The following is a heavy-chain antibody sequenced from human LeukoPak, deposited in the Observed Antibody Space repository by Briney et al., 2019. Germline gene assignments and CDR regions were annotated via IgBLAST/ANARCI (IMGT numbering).Heavy chain of an antibody. V-gene: IGHV1-2*02. Sequence: ASVKVSCKASGYTFTGYYMHWGRQAPGQGGEWRGCSNPNSGGTNYAQKFQSRGTTTRDTSISTAYMELSRLRSDDTAVYYCARDALSYYYDSSGYGNWFDPWGEGTLVTVSS. CDR1: GYTFTGYY. D-gene: IGHD3-22*01. CDR2: SNPNSGGT. J-gene: IGHJ5*02. CDR3: ARDALSYYYDSSGYGNWFDP.